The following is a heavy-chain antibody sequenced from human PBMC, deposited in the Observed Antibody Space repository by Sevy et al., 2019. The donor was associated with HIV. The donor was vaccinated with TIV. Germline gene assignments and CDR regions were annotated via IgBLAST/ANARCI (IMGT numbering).Heavy chain of an antibody. J-gene: IGHJ5*02. Sequence: GGSLRLSCAASGFTFSTYAMNWDRQAPGKGLEWVSTLGSGGVTTYYAHSVRGRFTISRDISKNTLFLQMNSLRADDTAVYYCTRYALTSRTWFDPWGQGTLVTVSS. CDR2: LGSGGVTT. CDR3: TRYALTSRTWFDP. V-gene: IGHV3-23*01. D-gene: IGHD7-27*01. CDR1: GFTFSTYA.